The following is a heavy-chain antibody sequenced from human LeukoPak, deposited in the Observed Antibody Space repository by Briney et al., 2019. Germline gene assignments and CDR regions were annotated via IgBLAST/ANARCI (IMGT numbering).Heavy chain of an antibody. V-gene: IGHV3-43*01. J-gene: IGHJ4*02. CDR2: ISWDGGST. CDR1: GFTFDDYT. D-gene: IGHD3-22*01. CDR3: ATTALNDSSGYSLGY. Sequence: GGSLRLSCAASGFTFDDYTMHWVRQAPGKGLEWVSLISWDGGSTYYADSVKGRFTISRDNSKNSLYLQMNSLRTEDTALYYCATTALNDSSGYSLGYWGQGTLVTVSS.